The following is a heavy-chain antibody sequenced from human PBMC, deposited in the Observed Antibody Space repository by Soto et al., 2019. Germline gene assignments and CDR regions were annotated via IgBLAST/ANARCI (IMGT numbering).Heavy chain of an antibody. CDR1: GYTFTGYY. J-gene: IGHJ4*02. CDR2: INPNSGGT. CDR3: ARSGIAVAGIFDY. V-gene: IGHV1-2*04. Sequence: ASVKVSCKASGYTFTGYYMHWVRQAPGQGLEWMGWINPNSGGTNYAQKFQGWVTMTRDTSISTAYMELSRLRSDDTAVYHCARSGIAVAGIFDYWGQGTLVTVSS. D-gene: IGHD6-19*01.